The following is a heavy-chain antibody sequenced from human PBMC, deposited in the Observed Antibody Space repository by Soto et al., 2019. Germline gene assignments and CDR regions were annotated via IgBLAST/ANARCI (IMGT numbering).Heavy chain of an antibody. CDR2: ISSSSSYT. D-gene: IGHD2-8*01. V-gene: IGHV3-11*06. J-gene: IGHJ4*02. Sequence: GVSLRLSCAASGFTFSDYYMSWIRQAPGKGLEWVSYISSSSSYTNYADSVNGRFTISRDNAKNSLYLQMNSLRAEDTAVYYCARTPDCTNGVCSAGFDYWGQGTLVTVSS. CDR3: ARTPDCTNGVCSAGFDY. CDR1: GFTFSDYY.